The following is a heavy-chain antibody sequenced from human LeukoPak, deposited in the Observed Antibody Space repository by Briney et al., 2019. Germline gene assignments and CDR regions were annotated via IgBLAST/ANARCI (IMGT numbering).Heavy chain of an antibody. CDR2: IYYSGST. CDR3: ARDPTPRGSLADAFDI. Sequence: SETLSLTCTVSGGSISSHYWSWIRQPPGKGLEWIGYIYYSGSTNYNPSLKSRVTISVDASKNQFSLKLSSVTAADTAVYYCARDPTPRGSLADAFDIWGQGTMVTVSS. CDR1: GGSISSHY. D-gene: IGHD1-26*01. V-gene: IGHV4-59*11. J-gene: IGHJ3*02.